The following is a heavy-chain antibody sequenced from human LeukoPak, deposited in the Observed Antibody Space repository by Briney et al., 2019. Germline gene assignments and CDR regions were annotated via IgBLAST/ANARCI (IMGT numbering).Heavy chain of an antibody. V-gene: IGHV3-7*01. J-gene: IGHJ4*01. Sequence: GGSLRLSCALSGFTFSSYWMNWVRQAPGKGLEWVASIKQDGGEKSYVDSVKGRFTISRDNAKNSLYLQMSSLRAEDTAVYYCARDGTAAGLYFDLWGQGTLVAVSS. CDR3: ARDGTAAGLYFDL. CDR2: IKQDGGEK. CDR1: GFTFSSYW. D-gene: IGHD6-13*01.